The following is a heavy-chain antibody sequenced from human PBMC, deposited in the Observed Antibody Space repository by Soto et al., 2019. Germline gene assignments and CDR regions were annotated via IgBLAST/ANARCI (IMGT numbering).Heavy chain of an antibody. CDR2: ISDNGGTT. D-gene: IGHD3-22*01. J-gene: IGHJ6*02. V-gene: IGHV3-23*01. Sequence: GGSLRLSCAASEFTFSKYAMSWVRQAPGKGLEWVSSISDNGGTTYYADSVKGRFTISRDNSKNTLYLQMNSLRAEDTAVYYCARVEAQIVVAKYYYGMDVWGQGTTVTVSS. CDR1: EFTFSKYA. CDR3: ARVEAQIVVAKYYYGMDV.